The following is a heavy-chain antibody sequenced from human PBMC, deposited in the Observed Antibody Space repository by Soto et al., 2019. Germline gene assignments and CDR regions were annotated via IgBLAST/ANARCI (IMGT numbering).Heavy chain of an antibody. J-gene: IGHJ2*01. CDR3: AIRNSSGWYYWYFYL. CDR1: GGTFSSYT. D-gene: IGHD6-19*01. V-gene: IGHV1-69*02. Sequence: QVQLVQSGAEVKKPGSSVKVSCKASGGTFSSYTISWVRQAPGQGLEWMGRIIPILGIANYAQKFQGRVTITADKSTSTAYMELSSLRSEDTAVYYCAIRNSSGWYYWYFYLWGRGTLVTVSS. CDR2: IIPILGIA.